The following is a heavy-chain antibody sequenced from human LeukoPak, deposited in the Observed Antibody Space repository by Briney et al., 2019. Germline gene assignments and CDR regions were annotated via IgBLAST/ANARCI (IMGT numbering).Heavy chain of an antibody. CDR3: AKDLLCYYDSSGSAFDL. Sequence: GGSLRLSCAASVFTFSNYAMNWVRQAPGKGLEWVSGISGGGITTYYADSVKGRFTISRDNSKNMMYLQMNSLRAEDTAVYYCAKDLLCYYDSSGSAFDLWGQGTMVTVSA. D-gene: IGHD3-22*01. CDR1: VFTFSNYA. CDR2: ISGGGITT. V-gene: IGHV3-23*01. J-gene: IGHJ3*01.